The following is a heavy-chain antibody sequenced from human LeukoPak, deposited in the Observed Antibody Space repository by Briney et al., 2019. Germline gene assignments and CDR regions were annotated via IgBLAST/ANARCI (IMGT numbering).Heavy chain of an antibody. Sequence: KPSETLSLTCAVYGGSFSGYYWSWIRQPPGKGLEWVGYIYYSGSTNYNPSLKSRVTISVDTSKNQFSLKLSSVTAADTAVYYCAREFWDYGDLIFDYWGQGTLVTVSS. CDR1: GGSFSGYY. CDR3: AREFWDYGDLIFDY. CDR2: IYYSGST. V-gene: IGHV4-59*01. D-gene: IGHD4-17*01. J-gene: IGHJ4*02.